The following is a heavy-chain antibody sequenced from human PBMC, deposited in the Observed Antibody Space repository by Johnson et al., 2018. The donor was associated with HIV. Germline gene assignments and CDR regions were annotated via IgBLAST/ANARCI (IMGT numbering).Heavy chain of an antibody. J-gene: IGHJ3*02. V-gene: IGHV3-30*04. Sequence: VQLVESGGGLVQPGGSLRLSCAASGFTFSSYAMHWVRQAPGKGLEWVAVISYDGSNKYYADSVKDRFTISRDNSKNTLYLQMNSLRAEDTAVYYCAKDGKTERRYSSSSVLNAFDIWGQGTMVTVSS. D-gene: IGHD6-6*01. CDR1: GFTFSSYA. CDR2: ISYDGSNK. CDR3: AKDGKTERRYSSSSVLNAFDI.